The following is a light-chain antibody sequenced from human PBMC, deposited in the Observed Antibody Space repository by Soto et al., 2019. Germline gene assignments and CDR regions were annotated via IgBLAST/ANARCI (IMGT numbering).Light chain of an antibody. Sequence: QSVLTQPASVSGSPGQSITISCTGTSSDVGGYNYVSWYQQHPGKAPKLMIYDVSNRPSGVSNRFSGSKSGNTASLTISGLQADDEADYYRSSYTSSSTLYVFGTGTKVTVL. J-gene: IGLJ1*01. CDR1: SSDVGGYNY. V-gene: IGLV2-14*01. CDR3: SSYTSSSTLYV. CDR2: DVS.